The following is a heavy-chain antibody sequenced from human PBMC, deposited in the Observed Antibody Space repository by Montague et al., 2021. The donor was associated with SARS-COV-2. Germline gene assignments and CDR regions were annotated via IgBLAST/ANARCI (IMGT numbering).Heavy chain of an antibody. CDR3: AKLVYYDRAY. CDR2: ISGRGGST. V-gene: IGHV3-23*01. J-gene: IGHJ4*02. Sequence: SLRLSCAASGFTFSIYAMTWVRQAPGKGLEWVSAISGRGGSTYYAGSVKGRFTISRDNSKDTVYLQLNTMRAEDTAVYYCAKLVYYDRAYWGQGTLVIVSP. D-gene: IGHD3-22*01. CDR1: GFTFSIYA.